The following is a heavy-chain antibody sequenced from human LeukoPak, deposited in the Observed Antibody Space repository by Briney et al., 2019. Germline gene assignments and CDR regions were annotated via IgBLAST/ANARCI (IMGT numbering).Heavy chain of an antibody. J-gene: IGHJ4*02. CDR2: ISWNSGSI. CDR1: GFTFDDYA. Sequence: GRSLRLSCAASGFTFDDYAMHWVRQAPGKGLEWVSGISWNSGSIGYADSVKGRFTISRDNAKNTLYLQMNSLRAEDTAVYYCARGRGDSSSWYFDYWGQGTLVTVSS. V-gene: IGHV3-9*01. D-gene: IGHD6-13*01. CDR3: ARGRGDSSSWYFDY.